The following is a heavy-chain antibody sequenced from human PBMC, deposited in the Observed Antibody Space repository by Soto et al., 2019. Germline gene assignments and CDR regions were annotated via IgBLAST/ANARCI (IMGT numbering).Heavy chain of an antibody. CDR1: GHSISSSNYY. D-gene: IGHD1-26*01. Sequence: PSETLSLTCTVSGHSISSSNYYWCGIRQPPGRGLEWIGSIFYSGFTYDNPSLKSRVSMSVDRSKNQFSLRLISVTAADTAKYFCAREGSLGSWLQRLDCWGQGTLVTVSS. V-gene: IGHV4-39*07. J-gene: IGHJ4*03. CDR3: AREGSLGSWLQRLDC. CDR2: IFYSGFT.